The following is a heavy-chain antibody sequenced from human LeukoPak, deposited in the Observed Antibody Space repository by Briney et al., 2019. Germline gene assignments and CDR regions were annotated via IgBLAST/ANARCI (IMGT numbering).Heavy chain of an antibody. CDR2: ISWNSGSI. Sequence: GGSLRLSCAASGFTFDDYAMHWVRQAPGKGLEWVSGISWNSGSIGYADSVKGRFTISRDNAKNSLYLQMNSLRAEDTAVYYCAKVFRSDSYGTPYYYYGMDVWGQGTTVTVSS. CDR1: GFTFDDYA. D-gene: IGHD5-18*01. CDR3: AKVFRSDSYGTPYYYYGMDV. V-gene: IGHV3-9*01. J-gene: IGHJ6*02.